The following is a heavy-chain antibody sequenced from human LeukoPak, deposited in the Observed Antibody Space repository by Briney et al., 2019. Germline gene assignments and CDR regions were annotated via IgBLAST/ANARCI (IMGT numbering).Heavy chain of an antibody. V-gene: IGHV1-2*02. D-gene: IGHD2-2*01. CDR1: GYTFTGCY. CDR2: INPNSGGT. CDR3: ARSIIVVVPAAPDY. J-gene: IGHJ4*02. Sequence: ASVNVSCKASGYTFTGCYMHWVRQAPGQGLEWMGWINPNSGGTNYAQKFQGRVTMTRDTSISTAYMELSRLRSDDTAVYYCARSIIVVVPAAPDYWGQGTLVTVSS.